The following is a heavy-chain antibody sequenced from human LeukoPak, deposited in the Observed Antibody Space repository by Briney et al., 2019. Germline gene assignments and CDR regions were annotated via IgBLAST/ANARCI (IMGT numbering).Heavy chain of an antibody. D-gene: IGHD3-10*01. CDR1: GYTFTSYG. V-gene: IGHV1-18*01. J-gene: IGHJ4*02. CDR3: ARDLTMVRGVIYYFDN. Sequence: GPVKVSCKTSGYTFTSYGISWVRQAPGQGLEWMGWISAYNGDTNYAQKLQGRVTVTTDTSTSTAYMELRSLRSDDTAVYYCARDLTMVRGVIYYFDNWGRGTLVTVSS. CDR2: ISAYNGDT.